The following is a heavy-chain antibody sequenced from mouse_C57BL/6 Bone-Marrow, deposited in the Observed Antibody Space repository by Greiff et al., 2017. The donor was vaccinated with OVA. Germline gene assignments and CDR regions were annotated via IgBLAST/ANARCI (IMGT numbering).Heavy chain of an antibody. Sequence: EVQGVESGGGLVQSGRSLRLSCATSGFTFSDFYMEWVRQAPGTGLEWIAASRNKANDYTTEYSASVKGRFIVSRDTSQSILYLQMNALRAEDTAIYYCARDDDGYSGFAYWGQGTLVTVSA. CDR1: GFTFSDFY. CDR2: SRNKANDYTT. D-gene: IGHD2-3*01. V-gene: IGHV7-1*01. CDR3: ARDDDGYSGFAY. J-gene: IGHJ3*01.